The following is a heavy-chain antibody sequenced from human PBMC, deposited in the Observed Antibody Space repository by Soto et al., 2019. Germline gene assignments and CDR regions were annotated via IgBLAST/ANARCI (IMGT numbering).Heavy chain of an antibody. Sequence: SETLSLTCTVSGVSLSSGSFYWSWIRQPPGKGLEWIAYIYYTGTTKYNPSLKSRITISVDTSKNQFSLRLSSVTAADTAVYYCARAASPYFDLLSEFDPWGQVPLDTVSS. CDR2: IYYTGTT. D-gene: IGHD3-9*01. J-gene: IGHJ5*02. CDR3: ARAASPYFDLLSEFDP. CDR1: GVSLSSGSFY. V-gene: IGHV4-61*01.